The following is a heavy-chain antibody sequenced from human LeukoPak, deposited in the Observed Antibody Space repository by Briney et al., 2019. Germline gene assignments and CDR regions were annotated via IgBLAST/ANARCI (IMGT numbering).Heavy chain of an antibody. CDR3: ARARGPPIWGGYRPFDY. D-gene: IGHD3-16*02. Sequence: RASVKVSCKASGGTFSSYAISWVRQAPGQGLEWMGGIIPIFGTANYAQKFQGRVTITADESTSTAYMELSSLRSEDTAVYYCARARGPPIWGGYRPFDYWGQGTLVTVSS. CDR2: IIPIFGTA. CDR1: GGTFSSYA. J-gene: IGHJ4*02. V-gene: IGHV1-69*01.